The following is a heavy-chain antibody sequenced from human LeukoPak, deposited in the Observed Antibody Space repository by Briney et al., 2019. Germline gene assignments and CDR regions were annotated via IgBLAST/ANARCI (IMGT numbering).Heavy chain of an antibody. CDR2: IWYDGSNK. D-gene: IGHD1-26*01. J-gene: IGHJ6*03. CDR3: AKSQKRGGSYRYYYYYYMDV. Sequence: GGSLRLSCAAPGFTFSSYGMHWVRQAPGKGLEWVAVIWYDGSNKYYADSVKGRFTISRDNSKNTLYLQMNSLRAEDTAVYYCAKSQKRGGSYRYYYYYYMDVWGKGTTVTVSS. V-gene: IGHV3-33*06. CDR1: GFTFSSYG.